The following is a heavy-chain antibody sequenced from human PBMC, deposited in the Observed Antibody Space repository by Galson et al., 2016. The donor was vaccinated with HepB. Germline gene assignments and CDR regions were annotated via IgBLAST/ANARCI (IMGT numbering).Heavy chain of an antibody. CDR3: ARGRTTSCNSAFDI. V-gene: IGHV3-23*01. D-gene: IGHD2-2*02. Sequence: SLRLSCAASGFTISSYAMSWVRQAPGKGLEWVSVISGSGASTYYADSVKGRFTISRDNSKNTLYLQVNSLRVEDTAIYYCARGRTTSCNSAFDIWGQGTMVTVSS. J-gene: IGHJ3*02. CDR1: GFTISSYA. CDR2: ISGSGAST.